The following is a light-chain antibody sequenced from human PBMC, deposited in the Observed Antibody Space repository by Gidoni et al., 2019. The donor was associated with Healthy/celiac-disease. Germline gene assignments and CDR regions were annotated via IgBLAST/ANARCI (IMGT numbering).Light chain of an antibody. CDR3: SSYTSSSTLV. V-gene: IGLV2-14*03. J-gene: IGLJ2*01. CDR2: DVS. CDR1: SSDVGGYND. Sequence: QSALTQPAPVSGSPGPSITISCTGTSSDVGGYNDVSWYQQHPGKAPKLMIYDVSNRPSGVSNRFSGSKSGNTASLTISGLQAEDEADYYCSSYTSSSTLVFGGGTKLXVX.